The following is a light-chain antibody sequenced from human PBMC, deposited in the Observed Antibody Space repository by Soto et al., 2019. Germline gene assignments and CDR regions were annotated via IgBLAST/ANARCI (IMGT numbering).Light chain of an antibody. CDR3: SLYTTTVV. V-gene: IGLV2-14*01. CDR1: SGDLGYYNF. Sequence: QSALTQSASVSGSPGQSITISCTGTSGDLGYYNFVSWYQQQPGKAPKLIIYEVSHRPSGVSTRFSGSRSGNTASLTISGLQAEDEADYYCSLYTTTVVFGGGTKVTVL. J-gene: IGLJ2*01. CDR2: EVS.